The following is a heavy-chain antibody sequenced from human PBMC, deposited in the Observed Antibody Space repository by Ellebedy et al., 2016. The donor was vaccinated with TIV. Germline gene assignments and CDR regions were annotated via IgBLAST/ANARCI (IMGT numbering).Heavy chain of an antibody. CDR1: GGSINNYY. V-gene: IGHV4-59*01. Sequence: MPSETLSLTCSVSGGSINNYYWSRIRQPPGRGLEWIGYIYYTGSTNYNPSLNSRVTISVDTSKNQFSLKLSSVTAADTAVYYCARAEGGPIPYSSGWIERGGLDYWGQGTLVTVSS. D-gene: IGHD6-19*01. CDR2: IYYTGST. J-gene: IGHJ4*02. CDR3: ARAEGGPIPYSSGWIERGGLDY.